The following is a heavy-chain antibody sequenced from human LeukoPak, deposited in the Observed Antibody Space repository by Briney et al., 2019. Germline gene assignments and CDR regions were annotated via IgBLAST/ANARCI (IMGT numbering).Heavy chain of an antibody. V-gene: IGHV4-34*01. J-gene: IGHJ4*02. CDR2: INHSGST. CDR3: ARVSSYGDCAPTFDY. D-gene: IGHD4-17*01. Sequence: RPSGKGLKKIGEINHSGSTNYNPSLKSRVTISVDTSKNQFSLKLSSVTAADTAVYYCARVSSYGDCAPTFDYWGQGALVTDSS.